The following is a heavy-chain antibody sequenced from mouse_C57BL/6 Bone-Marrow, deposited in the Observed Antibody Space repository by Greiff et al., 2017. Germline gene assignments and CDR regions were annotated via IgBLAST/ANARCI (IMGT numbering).Heavy chain of an antibody. CDR1: GYTFTDYY. D-gene: IGHD4-1*01. J-gene: IGHJ3*01. V-gene: IGHV1-76*01. Sequence: VQLQQSGAELVRPGASVKLSCKASGYTFTDYYINWVKQRPGQGLEWIARIYPGSGNTYYNEKFKGKATLTAEKSSSTAYMQLSSLTSEDSAVYYCARSGLTGPFAYWGQGTLVTVSA. CDR2: IYPGSGNT. CDR3: ARSGLTGPFAY.